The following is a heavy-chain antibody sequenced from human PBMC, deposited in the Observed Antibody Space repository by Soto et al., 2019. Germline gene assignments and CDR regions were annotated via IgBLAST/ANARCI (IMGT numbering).Heavy chain of an antibody. D-gene: IGHD3-22*01. CDR1: GGSISSGGYY. V-gene: IGHV4-31*03. Sequence: TLSHTCPVSGGSISSGGYYWSWIRQHPGKGLEWIGYIYYSGSTYYNPSLKSRVTISVDTSKNQFSLKLSSVTAADTAVYYCARDIRVSWFDPWGQGTLVTVSS. CDR3: ARDIRVSWFDP. J-gene: IGHJ5*02. CDR2: IYYSGST.